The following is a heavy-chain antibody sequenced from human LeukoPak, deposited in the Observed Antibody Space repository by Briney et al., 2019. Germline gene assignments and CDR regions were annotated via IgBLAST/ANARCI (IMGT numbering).Heavy chain of an antibody. V-gene: IGHV3-64D*09. J-gene: IGHJ4*02. D-gene: IGHD6-13*01. CDR1: GFTFSSYA. Sequence: GVSLRLSCSASGFTFSSYAMHWVRQAPGKGLEYVSAISSNGGSTYYADSVKGRFTISRDNSKNTLYLQMSSLRAEDTAVYYCARSAFLVTAPGLYYFDYWGQGTLVAVSS. CDR3: ARSAFLVTAPGLYYFDY. CDR2: ISSNGGST.